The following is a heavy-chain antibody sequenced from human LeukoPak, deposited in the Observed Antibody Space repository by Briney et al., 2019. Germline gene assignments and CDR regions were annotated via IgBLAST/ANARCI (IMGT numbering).Heavy chain of an antibody. CDR1: GGSFSGYY. CDR3: ARGGRWFGEIFVPDAFDI. D-gene: IGHD3-10*01. Sequence: SETLSLTCAVYGGSFSGYYWSWIRQPPGRGLEWIGEINHSGSTNYNPSLKSRVTISVDTSKNQFSLKLSSVTAADTAVYYCARGGRWFGEIFVPDAFDIWGQGTMVTVSS. CDR2: INHSGST. V-gene: IGHV4-34*01. J-gene: IGHJ3*02.